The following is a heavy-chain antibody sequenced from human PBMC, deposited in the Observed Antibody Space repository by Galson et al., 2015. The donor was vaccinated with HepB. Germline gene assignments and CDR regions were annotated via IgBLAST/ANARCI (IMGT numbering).Heavy chain of an antibody. J-gene: IGHJ6*02. D-gene: IGHD6-19*01. CDR1: GYTFTGYY. V-gene: IGHV1-2*04. CDR2: INPNSGGT. CDR3: ARELAVAGTEYYYYGMDV. Sequence: QSGAEVKKPGESLKISCKASGYTFTGYYMHWVRQAPGQGLEWMGWINPNSGGTNYAQKFQGWVTMTRDTSISTAYMELSRLRSDDTAVYYCARELAVAGTEYYYYGMDVWGQGTTVTVSS.